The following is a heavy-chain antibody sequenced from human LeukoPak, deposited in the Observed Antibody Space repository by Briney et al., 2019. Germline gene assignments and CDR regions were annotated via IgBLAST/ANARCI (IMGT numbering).Heavy chain of an antibody. D-gene: IGHD4-17*01. CDR1: GFTFHDYA. V-gene: IGHV3-43D*03. CDR2: ISRDGGNT. J-gene: IGHJ6*03. Sequence: PGGSLRLSCVASGFTFHDYAMHWVRQAPGKGLEWVSLISRDGGNTYYTDSVKGRFTISRDNSKNSLYLQMNRLRAEDTALYYCAKDIRENYSYYMGVWGKGTTVTVSS. CDR3: AKDIRENYSYYMGV.